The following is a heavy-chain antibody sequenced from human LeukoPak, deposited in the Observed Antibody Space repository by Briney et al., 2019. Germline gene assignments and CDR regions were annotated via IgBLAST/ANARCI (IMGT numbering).Heavy chain of an antibody. CDR2: INTNTGNP. J-gene: IGHJ4*02. CDR3: ARVSGLLGDAFDI. D-gene: IGHD2-8*01. Sequence: ASVKVSCKASGYTFSHYAMNWVRQVPGQGLEWMGWINTNTGNPTYAQGFTGRFVFSLDTSVSTAYLQISSLKAEDTAVYYCARVSGLLGDAFDIWGQGTLVTVSS. V-gene: IGHV7-4-1*02. CDR1: GYTFSHYA.